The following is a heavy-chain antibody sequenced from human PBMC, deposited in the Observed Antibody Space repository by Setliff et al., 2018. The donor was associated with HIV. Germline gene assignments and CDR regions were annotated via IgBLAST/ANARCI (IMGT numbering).Heavy chain of an antibody. CDR2: IYSSGST. V-gene: IGHV4-61*02. CDR3: ARGGSGSPFDY. CDR1: GGSISSGSYY. Sequence: SETLSLTCTVSGGSISSGSYYWSWIRQPAGKGLEWIGRIYSSGSTNYNPSLKSRVTISVDTSKNQFSLKLSSVTAADTAVYYCARGGSGSPFDYWGQGTLVTVSS. D-gene: IGHD1-26*01. J-gene: IGHJ4*02.